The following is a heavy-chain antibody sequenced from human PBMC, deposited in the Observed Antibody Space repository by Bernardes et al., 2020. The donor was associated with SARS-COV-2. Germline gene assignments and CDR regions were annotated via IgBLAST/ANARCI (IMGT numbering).Heavy chain of an antibody. Sequence: ETLSLTCTVSGGSISFYYWSWIRQPAGKGLEWIGRIYSSGNTDYNPSLKSRVTMSVDTSKNQFSLKVSSVSASDTAVYYCAREPYCSDGRCQRGYFDYWGQGTLVTVSS. CDR3: AREPYCSDGRCQRGYFDY. D-gene: IGHD2-15*01. J-gene: IGHJ4*02. V-gene: IGHV4-4*07. CDR2: IYSSGNT. CDR1: GGSISFYY.